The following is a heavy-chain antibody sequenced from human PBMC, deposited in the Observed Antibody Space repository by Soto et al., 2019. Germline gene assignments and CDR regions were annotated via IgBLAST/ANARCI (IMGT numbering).Heavy chain of an antibody. D-gene: IGHD5-12*01. CDR2: IKSGGSFT. CDR3: TKEKSVMNSGYDAFDL. CDR1: GFSFSAFE. Sequence: GGSLRLSCAASGFSFSAFEMNWVRQAPGKGPEWVVHIKSGGSFTLYAASVKGRFTISRDDADNSLYLQMNRLRAEDTALYYCTKEKSVMNSGYDAFDLWGRGTMVTVS. V-gene: IGHV3-48*03. J-gene: IGHJ3*01.